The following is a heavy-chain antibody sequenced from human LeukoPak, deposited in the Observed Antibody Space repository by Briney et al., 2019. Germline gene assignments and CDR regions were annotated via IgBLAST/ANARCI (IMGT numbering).Heavy chain of an antibody. Sequence: SETLSLTCTVSGYSISSGYYWGWIRQPPGKGLEWIGTIYYSGNTYYNPSLKSRLTISVDTSKNQFSLKLRSVTAADTALYYCASTSPKYYYESSGYSSLFDNWGQGTLVTVSS. J-gene: IGHJ4*02. CDR3: ASTSPKYYYESSGYSSLFDN. V-gene: IGHV4-38-2*02. D-gene: IGHD3-22*01. CDR2: IYYSGNT. CDR1: GYSISSGYY.